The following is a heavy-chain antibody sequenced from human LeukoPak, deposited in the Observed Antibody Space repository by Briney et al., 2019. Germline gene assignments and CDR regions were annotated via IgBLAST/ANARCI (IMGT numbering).Heavy chain of an antibody. D-gene: IGHD1-26*01. CDR1: GYSISSGYY. CDR3: ARRPVIVGATTIFDY. Sequence: KPSETLSLTCTVSGYSISSGYYWGWIRQPPGKGLEWIGSIYHSGSTYYNPSLKSRVTISVDTSKNQFSLKLSSVTAADTAVYYCARRPVIVGATTIFDYWGQGTLVTVSS. J-gene: IGHJ4*02. V-gene: IGHV4-38-2*02. CDR2: IYHSGST.